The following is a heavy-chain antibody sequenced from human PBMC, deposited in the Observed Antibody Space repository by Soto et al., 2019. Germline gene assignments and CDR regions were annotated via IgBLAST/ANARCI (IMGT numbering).Heavy chain of an antibody. CDR1: GGTFSSYA. CDR2: IIPIFGTA. Sequence: WASVKVSCKASGGTFSSYAISWVRQAPGQGLEWMGGIIPIFGTANYAQKFQGRVTITADESTSTAYMELSSLRSEDTAVYYCARISSRDYYDSSGYSTWGQGTMVTVSS. J-gene: IGHJ3*01. V-gene: IGHV1-69*13. D-gene: IGHD3-22*01. CDR3: ARISSRDYYDSSGYST.